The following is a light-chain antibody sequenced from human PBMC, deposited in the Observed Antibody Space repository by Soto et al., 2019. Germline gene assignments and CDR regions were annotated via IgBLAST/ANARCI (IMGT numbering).Light chain of an antibody. CDR1: QSVTSSY. V-gene: IGKV3-20*01. CDR2: GAS. CDR3: QQYGNSLT. J-gene: IGKJ4*01. Sequence: EIVLTQSPGTLSLSPGERASLSCRASQSVTSSYLAWYQQKPGQAPRLLIFGASIRATGIPDRISGSGSGTDFTLTINRLEPEDFAVYYCQQYGNSLTFGGGTKVEIK.